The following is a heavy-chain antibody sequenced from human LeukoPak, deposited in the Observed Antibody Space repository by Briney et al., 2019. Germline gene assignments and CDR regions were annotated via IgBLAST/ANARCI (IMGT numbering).Heavy chain of an antibody. V-gene: IGHV1-69*06. CDR2: IIPIFGTA. J-gene: IGHJ4*02. CDR1: GGTFSSYA. CDR3: ATCGGDCYTFAY. Sequence: ASVKVSCKASGGTFSSYAISWVRQAPGQGLEWMGGIIPIFGTAIYAQKFQGRVTMTEDTSTDTAYMELSSLRSEDTAVYYCATCGGDCYTFAYWGQGTLVTVSS. D-gene: IGHD2-21*02.